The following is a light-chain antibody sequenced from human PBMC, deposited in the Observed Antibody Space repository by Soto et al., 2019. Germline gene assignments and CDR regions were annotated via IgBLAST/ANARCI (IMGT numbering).Light chain of an antibody. CDR2: KNT. CDR3: AAWDDSLNGVL. J-gene: IGLJ2*01. CDR1: SSNIGSNT. V-gene: IGLV1-44*01. Sequence: QSVLTQPPSASGTPGQRVTISCSGSSSNIGSNTVNWYQQLPGTAPTFLIYKNTQRPSGVPDRFSGSKSGTSASLAISGLQSEDEADYYCAAWDDSLNGVLFGGGTKLTVL.